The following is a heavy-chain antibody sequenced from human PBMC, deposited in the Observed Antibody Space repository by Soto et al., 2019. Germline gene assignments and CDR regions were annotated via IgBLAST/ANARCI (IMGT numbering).Heavy chain of an antibody. D-gene: IGHD3-10*01. V-gene: IGHV4-59*08. CDR3: ARRPFYDYYGSGLGWFDP. Sequence: SETLSLTCTVSGGSISSYYWSWIRQPPGKGLEWIGYIYYSGSTNYNPSLKSRVTISVDTSKNQFSLKLSSVTAADTAVYYCARRPFYDYYGSGLGWFDPWGQGTLVTVSS. J-gene: IGHJ5*02. CDR1: GGSISSYY. CDR2: IYYSGST.